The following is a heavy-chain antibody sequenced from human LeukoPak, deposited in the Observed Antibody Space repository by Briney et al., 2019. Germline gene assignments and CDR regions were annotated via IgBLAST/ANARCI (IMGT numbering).Heavy chain of an antibody. CDR1: GFTFSSYS. D-gene: IGHD3-10*01. CDR3: AKDLRLGYYGSGSYSFDY. J-gene: IGHJ4*02. Sequence: GGSLRLSCAASGFTFSSYSMNWVRQAPGKGLEWVSAISGSGGSTYYADSVKGRFTISRDNSKNTLYLQMNSLRAEDTAVYYCAKDLRLGYYGSGSYSFDYWGQGTLVTVSS. CDR2: ISGSGGST. V-gene: IGHV3-23*01.